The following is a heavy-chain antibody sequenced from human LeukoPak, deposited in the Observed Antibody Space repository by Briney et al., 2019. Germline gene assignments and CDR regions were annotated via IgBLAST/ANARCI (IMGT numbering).Heavy chain of an antibody. J-gene: IGHJ4*02. CDR3: ARTLGWASSRYPFDG. V-gene: IGHV4-39*01. CDR2: MYYSGNT. CDR1: GGSISSSNYY. Sequence: SETLSLTCTVSGGSISSSNYYWGWIRQPPGKGLEWIGSMYYSGNTDYNPSLKSRVTISVDTSKNQFSMKVNSVTAADTAVYYCARTLGWASSRYPFDGWGQGTLVTVSS. D-gene: IGHD3-16*02.